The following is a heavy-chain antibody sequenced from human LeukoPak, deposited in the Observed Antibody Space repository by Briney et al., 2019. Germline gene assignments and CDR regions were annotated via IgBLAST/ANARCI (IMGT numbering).Heavy chain of an antibody. J-gene: IGHJ4*02. CDR1: GYSSTSYW. D-gene: IGHD3-10*01. V-gene: IGHV5-51*01. CDR3: ARLFGEKDYYLDY. Sequence: GESLKISCKGSGYSSTSYWIGWVRQMPGKGLEWMGIIYPGDSDTRYSPSFQGQVTISADKSISTAHLQWSSLKASDTAMYYCARLFGEKDYYLDYWGQGTLVTVSS. CDR2: IYPGDSDT.